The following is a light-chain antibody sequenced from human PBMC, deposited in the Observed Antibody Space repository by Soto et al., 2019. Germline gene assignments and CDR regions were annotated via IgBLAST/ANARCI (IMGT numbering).Light chain of an antibody. Sequence: IVLTQSPGTLSLSPGERATLSCRASQSVNSSYLASYQQKPGQDPRLLIYGASSGATGIPDRFSGSGSGTDFTLTISRLEPEDFAVYYCQQYGSSPETFGQGTKVEIK. CDR2: GAS. CDR1: QSVNSSY. V-gene: IGKV3-20*01. CDR3: QQYGSSPET. J-gene: IGKJ1*01.